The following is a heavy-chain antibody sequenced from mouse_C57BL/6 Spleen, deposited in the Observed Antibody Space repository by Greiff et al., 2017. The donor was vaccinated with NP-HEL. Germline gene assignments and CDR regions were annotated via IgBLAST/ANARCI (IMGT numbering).Heavy chain of an antibody. CDR2: ISDGGSYT. J-gene: IGHJ3*01. CDR1: GFTFSSYA. CDR3: AREGDYDPPWFAY. Sequence: EVKLMESGGGLVKPGGSLKLSCAASGFTFSSYAMSWVRQTPEKRLEWVATISDGGSYTYYPDNVKGRFTISRDNAKNNLYLQMSHLKSEDTAMYYCAREGDYDPPWFAYWGQGTLVTVSA. D-gene: IGHD2-4*01. V-gene: IGHV5-4*01.